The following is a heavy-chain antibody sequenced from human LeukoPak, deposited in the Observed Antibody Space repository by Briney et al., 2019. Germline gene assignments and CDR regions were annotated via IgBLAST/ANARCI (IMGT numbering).Heavy chain of an antibody. CDR3: ARESGLTMVRGTFDY. D-gene: IGHD3-10*01. V-gene: IGHV3-48*03. CDR2: ISSSGSTI. CDR1: GFTFSSYE. Sequence: TGGSLRLSCAASGFTFSSYEMNWVRQAPGKGLEWVSYISSSGSTIYYADSVKGRFTISRDNAKNSLYLQMNSLRAEDTAVYYCARESGLTMVRGTFDYWGQGTLVTVSS. J-gene: IGHJ4*02.